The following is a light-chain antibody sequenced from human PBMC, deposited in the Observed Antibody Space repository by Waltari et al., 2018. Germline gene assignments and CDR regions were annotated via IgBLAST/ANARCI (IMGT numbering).Light chain of an antibody. Sequence: SFVLTQPPSLSVSPGQTAKITCSADVLPKQFAYWYLQKPGQAPLLLIHKDTQRPSRVPEPFSGSNSGTTVTLTISGVQAEDEADYYCQSADKTGSHVVFGGGTKLTVL. CDR3: QSADKTGSHVV. CDR2: KDT. J-gene: IGLJ2*01. V-gene: IGLV3-25*03. CDR1: VLPKQF.